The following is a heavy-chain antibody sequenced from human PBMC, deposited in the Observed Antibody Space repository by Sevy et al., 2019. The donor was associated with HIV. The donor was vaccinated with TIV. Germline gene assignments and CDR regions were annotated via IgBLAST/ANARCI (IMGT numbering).Heavy chain of an antibody. CDR2: INPSGGST. J-gene: IGHJ4*02. Sequence: VTVKVSCKASGYTFTSYYMHWVRQAPGQGLEWTGIINPSGGSTSYAQKFQGRVTMTRDMSTSTVYMELSSLRSEDTVVYYCARDSHNYDILTGYYPFDYWGQGTLVCVSS. V-gene: IGHV1-46*01. D-gene: IGHD3-9*01. CDR1: GYTFTSYY. CDR3: ARDSHNYDILTGYYPFDY.